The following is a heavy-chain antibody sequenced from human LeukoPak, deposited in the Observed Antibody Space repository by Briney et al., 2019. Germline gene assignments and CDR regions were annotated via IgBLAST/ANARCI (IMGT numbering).Heavy chain of an antibody. CDR2: ISGSGGST. V-gene: IGHV3-23*01. J-gene: IGHJ4*02. CDR3: AKDSGWQLDLFFGY. Sequence: GGSLRLSCAASGFTFSSYAMSGVRQAPGKGLEWVSAISGSGGSTYYADSVKGRFTISRDNSKNTLYLQMNSLRAEDTAVYYCAKDSGWQLDLFFGYWGQGTLVTVSS. D-gene: IGHD6-6*01. CDR1: GFTFSSYA.